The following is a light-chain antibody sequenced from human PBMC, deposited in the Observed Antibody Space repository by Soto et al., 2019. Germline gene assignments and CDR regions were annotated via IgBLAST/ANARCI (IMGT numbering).Light chain of an antibody. J-gene: IGLJ1*01. CDR1: SSNIGSNS. CDR2: TTD. V-gene: IGLV1-44*01. Sequence: QSVLTQPPSASGTPGQRVTISCSGSSSNIGSNSVGWYQQLPGAAPKVLISTTDKRPSGVPDRFSGSKSGTSASLAISGLRSEVEFNYTWVAGNDTLKVHVSGTGTKVTVL. CDR3: VAGNDTLKVHV.